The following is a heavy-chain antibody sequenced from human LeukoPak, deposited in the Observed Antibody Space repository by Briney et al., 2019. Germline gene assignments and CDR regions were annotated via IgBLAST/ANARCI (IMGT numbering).Heavy chain of an antibody. CDR2: ISWNSGSI. CDR3: AKGLKPLFRSADDAFDI. Sequence: GGSLRLSCAASGVTFDDYAMRWVRQAPGEGLEWGSGISWNSGSIGYADSVKGRVTISRDNAKNSLYLQMNSLRAEDTAVYYCAKGLKPLFRSADDAFDIWGQATMVTVSS. J-gene: IGHJ3*02. CDR1: GVTFDDYA. V-gene: IGHV3-9*01. D-gene: IGHD2-15*01.